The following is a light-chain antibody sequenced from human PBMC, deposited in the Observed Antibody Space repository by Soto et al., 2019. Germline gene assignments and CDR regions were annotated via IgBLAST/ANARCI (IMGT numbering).Light chain of an antibody. CDR1: QSVSSSY. Sequence: NLFSQSPRTPSLSPGEKATPSCRARQSVSSSYLAWYQQKPGQAPRLLIYGASSRATGIPDRFSGSGSGTDFTLTISRLEPEDFAVYYCQPYGSSAITFGQGTRLEIK. J-gene: IGKJ5*01. CDR3: QPYGSSAIT. V-gene: IGKV3-20*01. CDR2: GAS.